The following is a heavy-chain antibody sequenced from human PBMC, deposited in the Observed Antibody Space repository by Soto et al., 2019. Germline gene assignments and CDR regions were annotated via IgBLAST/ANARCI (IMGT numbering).Heavy chain of an antibody. CDR3: ARAGYRNYFDY. CDR1: GFSISRGYY. J-gene: IGHJ4*02. D-gene: IGHD5-12*01. CDR2: IYLSGNT. Sequence: SETLSLTCAVSGFSISRGYYWGWIRQPPGKGLEWIGNIYLSGNTYYNPSLKNRVTISVDTSKNQFSLKLNSVTAADTAVYYRARAGYRNYFDYWGQGTLVTVSS. V-gene: IGHV4-38-2*01.